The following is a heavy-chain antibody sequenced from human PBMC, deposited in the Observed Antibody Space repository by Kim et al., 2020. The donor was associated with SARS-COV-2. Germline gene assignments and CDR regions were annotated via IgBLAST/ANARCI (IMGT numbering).Heavy chain of an antibody. D-gene: IGHD3-16*02. V-gene: IGHV4-4*07. CDR1: GDSLSSYY. J-gene: IGHJ4*02. Sequence: SETLSLTCTVSGDSLSSYYWSWNRQPAGKGLEWIGRIYTSGRTTYNPSLQSLVTMSVDISKNQFSLKLSSVTAADTAVYYCASSLGHWGQGTLVTVSS. CDR3: ASSLGH. CDR2: IYTSGRT.